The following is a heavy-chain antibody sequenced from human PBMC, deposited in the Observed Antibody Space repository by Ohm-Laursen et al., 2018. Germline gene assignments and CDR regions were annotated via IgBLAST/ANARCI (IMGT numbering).Heavy chain of an antibody. V-gene: IGHV1-8*01. CDR2: MNPNSGNT. D-gene: IGHD1-7*01. Sequence: ASVKVSCKASGYTFTSYDINWVRQATGQGLEWMGWMNPNSGNTGYAQKFQGRVTMTRNTSISTAYTELSSLRSEDTAVYYCARGSFWNYEGYYYYGMDVWGQGTTVTVSS. CDR3: ARGSFWNYEGYYYYGMDV. CDR1: GYTFTSYD. J-gene: IGHJ6*02.